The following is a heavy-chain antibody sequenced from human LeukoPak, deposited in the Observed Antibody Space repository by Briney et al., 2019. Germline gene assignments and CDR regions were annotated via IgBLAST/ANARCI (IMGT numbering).Heavy chain of an antibody. CDR1: GGTFISYA. CDR3: ASLGIAAAGTSYGWFDP. Sequence: GASVKVSCKASGGTFISYAISWVRQAPGQGLEWMGGILPIFGTANYAQKFQGRVTITADKSTSTAYMELSSLRSEDTAVYYCASLGIAAAGTSYGWFDPWGQGTLVTVSS. CDR2: ILPIFGTA. D-gene: IGHD6-13*01. J-gene: IGHJ5*02. V-gene: IGHV1-69*06.